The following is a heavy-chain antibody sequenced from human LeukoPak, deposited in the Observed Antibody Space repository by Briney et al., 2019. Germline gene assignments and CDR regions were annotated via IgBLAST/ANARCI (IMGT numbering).Heavy chain of an antibody. V-gene: IGHV4-59*08. CDR1: GGSISSYY. J-gene: IGHJ5*02. Sequence: SETLSLTCTVSGGSISSYYWSWIRQPPGKGLKWIGYIYYSGSTNYNPSLKSRVTISVDTSKNQFSLKLSSVTAADTAVYYCAGDPFVEMATARPPWGQGTLVTVSS. CDR2: IYYSGST. CDR3: AGDPFVEMATARPP. D-gene: IGHD5-24*01.